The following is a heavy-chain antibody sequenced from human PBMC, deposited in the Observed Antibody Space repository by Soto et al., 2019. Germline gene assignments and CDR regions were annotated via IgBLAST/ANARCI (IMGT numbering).Heavy chain of an antibody. Sequence: GGSLRLSCAASGFTFSSYAMSWVRQAPGKGLEWVSAISGSGGSTYYADSVKGRFTISRDNSKNTLYLQMNSLRAEDTAVYYCAKEPLGSGSRIQLWLRVFDPWGQGTLVTVSS. CDR1: GFTFSSYA. CDR2: ISGSGGST. V-gene: IGHV3-23*01. J-gene: IGHJ5*02. D-gene: IGHD5-18*01. CDR3: AKEPLGSGSRIQLWLRVFDP.